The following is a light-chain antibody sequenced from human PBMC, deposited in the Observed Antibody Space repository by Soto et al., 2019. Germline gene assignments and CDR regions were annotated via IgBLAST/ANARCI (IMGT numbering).Light chain of an antibody. CDR2: DVT. J-gene: IGLJ2*01. CDR3: SSYTSSVTLV. V-gene: IGLV2-14*03. CDR1: SSDVGGYNF. Sequence: QSALTQPASVSGSPGQSITVSCTGTSSDVGGYNFVSWYQQHPGKAPKLIIYDVTNRPSGVSNRFSGSKSGNTASLTISEIQAEDEADYYCSSYTSSVTLVFGGGTKLTVL.